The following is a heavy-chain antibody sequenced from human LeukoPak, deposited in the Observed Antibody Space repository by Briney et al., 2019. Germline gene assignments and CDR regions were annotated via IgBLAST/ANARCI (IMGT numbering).Heavy chain of an antibody. CDR1: GYIITSYH. D-gene: IGHD6-13*01. Sequence: GASVKVSCTASGYIITSYHMHWVRPAPGQGLEWIGIINPSGGSTSYAQKFQGRVTWTRDTSTSTVYMELSSLRSEDTAVYYCARDLGSSSWTYYYGMDVWGQGTTVTVSS. J-gene: IGHJ6*02. V-gene: IGHV1-46*01. CDR2: INPSGGST. CDR3: ARDLGSSSWTYYYGMDV.